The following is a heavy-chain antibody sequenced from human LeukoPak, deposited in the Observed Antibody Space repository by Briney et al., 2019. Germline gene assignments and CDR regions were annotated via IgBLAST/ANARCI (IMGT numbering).Heavy chain of an antibody. Sequence: GASVKVSCKASGGTFSSYAISWVRQAPGQGLEWMGGIIPIFGTANYAQKFQGRVTITADESTSTAYMELSSLRSEDTAVYYCARVPVKGYSGYDAHPGSFDYWGQGTLVTVSS. CDR1: GGTFSSYA. V-gene: IGHV1-69*13. CDR3: ARVPVKGYSGYDAHPGSFDY. D-gene: IGHD5-12*01. CDR2: IIPIFGTA. J-gene: IGHJ4*02.